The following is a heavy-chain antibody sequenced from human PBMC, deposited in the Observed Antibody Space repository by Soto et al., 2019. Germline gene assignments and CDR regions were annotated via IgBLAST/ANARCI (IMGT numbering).Heavy chain of an antibody. J-gene: IGHJ3*02. CDR2: ISWNSGSI. D-gene: IGHD6-19*01. CDR3: AKVFHRCSSGCSAFDI. Sequence: EVQLVESGGGLVQPGRSLRLSCAASGFTFDDYAMHWVRQAPGKGLEWVSGISWNSGSIGYADSVKGRFTISRDNAKNSLYLQMNSLRAEDTALYYCAKVFHRCSSGCSAFDIWGQGTMVTVSS. V-gene: IGHV3-9*01. CDR1: GFTFDDYA.